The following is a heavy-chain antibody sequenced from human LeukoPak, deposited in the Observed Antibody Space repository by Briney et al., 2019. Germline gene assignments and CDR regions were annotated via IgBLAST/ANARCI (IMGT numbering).Heavy chain of an antibody. CDR3: ARVLSGSFDY. CDR2: IYYSGST. D-gene: IGHD1-26*01. Sequence: SETLSLTCTVSGGSISSYCWSWIRQPPGKGLEWIGYIYYSGSTNYNPSLKSRVTISVDTSKNQFSLKLSSVTAADTAVYYCARVLSGSFDYWGQGTLVTVSS. J-gene: IGHJ4*02. V-gene: IGHV4-59*01. CDR1: GGSISSYC.